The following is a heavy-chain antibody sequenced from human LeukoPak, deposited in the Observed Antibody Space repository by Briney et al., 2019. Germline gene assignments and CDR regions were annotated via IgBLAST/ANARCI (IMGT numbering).Heavy chain of an antibody. CDR2: VDTDGSGT. CDR3: ARGGFSSGLDY. V-gene: IGHV3-74*01. Sequence: GGSLRLSCEASGITFNNYWLHWVRQAPGKGLVWVSRVDTDGSGTIYADSVKGRFTVSRDNAKNTLYLQMISLRAEDTAVYYCARGGFSSGLDYWGQGILVTVSS. CDR1: GITFNNYW. J-gene: IGHJ4*02. D-gene: IGHD6-19*01.